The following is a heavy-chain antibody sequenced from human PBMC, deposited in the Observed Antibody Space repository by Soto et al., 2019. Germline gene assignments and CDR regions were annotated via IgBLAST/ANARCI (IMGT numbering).Heavy chain of an antibody. V-gene: IGHV5-51*01. CDR2: IYPGDSDT. Sequence: PGESLKISCKGSGYSFTSYWIGWVRQMPGKGLEWMGIIYPGDSDTRYSPSFQGQVTISADKSISTAYLQWSSLKAWDTAMYYCASGMITFGGVIAGLPDYWGQGTLVTVSS. D-gene: IGHD3-16*02. J-gene: IGHJ4*02. CDR1: GYSFTSYW. CDR3: ASGMITFGGVIAGLPDY.